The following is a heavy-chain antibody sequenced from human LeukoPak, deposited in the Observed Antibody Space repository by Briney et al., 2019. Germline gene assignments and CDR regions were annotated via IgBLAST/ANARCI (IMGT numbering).Heavy chain of an antibody. Sequence: QPGGSLRLSCASSGFTFSSYWIHWVRQAPGEGVVWVSRIKSDGSTNYADSVKGRFTISRDNAKNTLSLQMNSLRAEDTGVYYCARAPSEIGGYYPEYFRHWGQGTLVTVSS. J-gene: IGHJ1*01. V-gene: IGHV3-74*01. CDR3: ARAPSEIGGYYPEYFRH. CDR2: IKSDGST. D-gene: IGHD3-22*01. CDR1: GFTFSSYW.